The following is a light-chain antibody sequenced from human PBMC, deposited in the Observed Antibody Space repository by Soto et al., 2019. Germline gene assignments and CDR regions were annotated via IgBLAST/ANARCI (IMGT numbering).Light chain of an antibody. CDR3: CSYTSLSTVV. V-gene: IGLV2-14*01. Sequence: QSALTQPASVSGSPGQSITISCTGTSSDVGGYNHVSWYQHSPGKAPKLILFSVSDRPSGVSHRFSGSKSGNTASLTISARQAEDDEDDYCCSYTSLSTVVFGGGTKLTVL. CDR1: SSDVGGYNH. J-gene: IGLJ2*01. CDR2: SVS.